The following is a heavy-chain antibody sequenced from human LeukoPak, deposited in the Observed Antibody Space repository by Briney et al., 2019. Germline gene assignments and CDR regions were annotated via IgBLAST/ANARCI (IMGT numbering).Heavy chain of an antibody. CDR3: ARDRGGMATPDRY. CDR2: INPSGGTT. CDR1: GYTLTGYY. Sequence: ASVKVSCKASGYTLTGYYMHWVRQAPGQGLEWMGIINPSGGTTSYAQKFQGRVTMTRDTSTSTVYMELSSLRSEDTALYYCARDRGGMATPDRYWGQGTLVTVSS. V-gene: IGHV1-46*01. J-gene: IGHJ4*02. D-gene: IGHD5-24*01.